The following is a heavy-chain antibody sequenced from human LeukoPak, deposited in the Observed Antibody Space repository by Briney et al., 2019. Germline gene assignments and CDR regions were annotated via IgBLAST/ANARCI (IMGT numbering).Heavy chain of an antibody. CDR3: AGGNGYNYNY. J-gene: IGHJ4*02. CDR2: IHPGDSDT. V-gene: IGHV5-51*01. Sequence: GESLKLSCKASGYSFSNYWIAWVRQMPGKGLEWMGIIHPGDSDTRYSPSFQGQVTISADKSISTAYLQWSSLQASDTAMYYCAGGNGYNYNYWGQGTLVTVSS. D-gene: IGHD5-24*01. CDR1: GYSFSNYW.